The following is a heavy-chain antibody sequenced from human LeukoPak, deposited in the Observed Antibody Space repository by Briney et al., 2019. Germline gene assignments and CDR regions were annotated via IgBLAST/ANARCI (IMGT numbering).Heavy chain of an antibody. CDR2: IYHSGST. CDR1: GVSISSSNW. D-gene: IGHD4-17*01. J-gene: IGHJ5*02. V-gene: IGHV4-4*02. Sequence: PSGTLSLTCAVSGVSISSSNWWSWVRQPPGKGLEWIGEIYHSGSTNYNPSLKSRVTISVDKSKNQFSLKLSSVTAADTAVYYCARAGATDYGERWFDPWGQGTLVTVSS. CDR3: ARAGATDYGERWFDP.